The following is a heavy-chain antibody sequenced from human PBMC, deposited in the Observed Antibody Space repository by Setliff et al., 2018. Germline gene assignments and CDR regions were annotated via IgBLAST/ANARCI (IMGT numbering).Heavy chain of an antibody. CDR3: ARGLNSVSWTFAY. V-gene: IGHV4-59*08. D-gene: IGHD2-15*01. CDR2: MYYSGST. Sequence: SETLSLTCTVSGGSITNYYWSWIRQPPGKGLEWIGYMYYSGSTNYNPSLKSRVTISIDTSKNQFSLKVNSVTAADTAIYYCARGLNSVSWTFAYWGQGSLVTVSS. J-gene: IGHJ4*02. CDR1: GGSITNYY.